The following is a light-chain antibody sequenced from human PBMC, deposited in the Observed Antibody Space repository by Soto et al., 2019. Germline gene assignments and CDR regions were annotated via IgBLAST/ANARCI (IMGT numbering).Light chain of an antibody. Sequence: EIVLTQSPGTLSLSPGEKATLSCRASQTVSSSYLAWYQQKPGQSPRLLIYGASNRATGIPDRFSGSGSGTDFTLTIXRLXXXXXXVYYCLQHDSSPYTFGQGTKLEI. V-gene: IGKV3-20*01. CDR1: QTVSSSY. CDR2: GAS. J-gene: IGKJ2*01. CDR3: LQHDSSPYT.